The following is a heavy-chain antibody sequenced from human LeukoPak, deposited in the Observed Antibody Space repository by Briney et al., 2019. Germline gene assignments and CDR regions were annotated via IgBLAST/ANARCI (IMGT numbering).Heavy chain of an antibody. V-gene: IGHV1-18*01. CDR2: ISAYNGNT. D-gene: IGHD2-2*01. J-gene: IGHJ2*01. CDR1: GYTFTSYG. Sequence: GASVKVSCKASGYTFTSYGISWVRQAPGQGLEWMGWISAYNGNTNYAQKLQGRVTMTTDTSTSTAYMELRSLRSDDTAVYYCARDEVPAAARPYWYFDLWGRGTLVTVSS. CDR3: ARDEVPAAARPYWYFDL.